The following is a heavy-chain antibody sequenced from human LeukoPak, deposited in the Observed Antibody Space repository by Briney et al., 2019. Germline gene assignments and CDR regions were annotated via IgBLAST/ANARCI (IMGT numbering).Heavy chain of an antibody. V-gene: IGHV4-34*01. CDR3: ASGCSSTSRYTSGRGYYYGMDV. CDR1: GGSFSGYY. J-gene: IGHJ6*02. Sequence: SETLSLTCAVYGGSFSGYYWSWIRQPPGKGLEWIGEINHSGSTNYNPSLKSRVTISVDTSKNQFSLKLSSVTAADTAVYYCASGCSSTSRYTSGRGYYYGMDVWGQGTTVTVSS. CDR2: INHSGST. D-gene: IGHD2-2*02.